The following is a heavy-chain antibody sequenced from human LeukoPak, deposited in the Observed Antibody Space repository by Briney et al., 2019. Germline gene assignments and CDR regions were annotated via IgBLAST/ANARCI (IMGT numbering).Heavy chain of an antibody. CDR2: ISYSGNA. CDR1: GASVITTNYY. D-gene: IGHD4-11*01. Sequence: SETLSLTCTVSGASVITTNYYWGWIRQPPGKGLEWIGSISYSGNAYYNPSLRSRLSISMDASKNQFSLKVRSVTAADTAVYYCARNLGQTWGTVTTDLWYFDHWGQGTLVPVSS. V-gene: IGHV4-39*01. J-gene: IGHJ4*02. CDR3: ARNLGQTWGTVTTDLWYFDH.